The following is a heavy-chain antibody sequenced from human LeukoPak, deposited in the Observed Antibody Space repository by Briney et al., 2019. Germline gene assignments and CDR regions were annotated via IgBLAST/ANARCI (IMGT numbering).Heavy chain of an antibody. J-gene: IGHJ4*02. D-gene: IGHD3-10*01. V-gene: IGHV4-59*01. CDR3: ARVKAIRIRGVLISDYFDY. Sequence: SETLSLTCTVSGASITDYYWSWIRQPPGKGLEWIGYIFYNRNTNYNPSLKSLVTISVDTSKKQFSLKVYSVTAADTAVYYCARVKAIRIRGVLISDYFDYWGQGTLVTVSS. CDR2: IFYNRNT. CDR1: GASITDYY.